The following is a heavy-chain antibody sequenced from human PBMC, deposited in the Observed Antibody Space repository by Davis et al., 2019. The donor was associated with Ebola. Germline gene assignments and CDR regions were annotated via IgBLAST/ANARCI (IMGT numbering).Heavy chain of an antibody. CDR1: GFTFSSYA. CDR2: ISSNGGST. J-gene: IGHJ6*02. CDR3: ARDGYSYGMLVLQNGMDV. Sequence: PGGSLRLSCAASGFTFSSYAMHWVRQAPGKGLEYVSAISSNGGSTYYANSVKGRFTISRDNSKNTLYLQMGSLRAEGMAVYYCARDGYSYGMLVLQNGMDVWGQGTTVTVSS. D-gene: IGHD5-18*01. V-gene: IGHV3-64*01.